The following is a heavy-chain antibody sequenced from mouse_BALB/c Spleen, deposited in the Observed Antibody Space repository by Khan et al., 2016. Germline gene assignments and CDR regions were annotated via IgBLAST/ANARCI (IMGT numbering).Heavy chain of an antibody. CDR3: IREGYGTTYGASDY. CDR2: IWTGGGS. J-gene: IGHJ4*01. CDR1: GFSLTSYD. D-gene: IGHD1-1*01. Sequence: GQLKESGPGLVAPSQSLSITCTVSGFSLTSYDISWIRQPPGKGLEWLGGIWTGGGSNYNSAFMSRMIISKDNSKSQVFLKMNSLQTADTSIYDCIREGYGTTYGASDYWGQGTSVTVSS. V-gene: IGHV2-9-2*01.